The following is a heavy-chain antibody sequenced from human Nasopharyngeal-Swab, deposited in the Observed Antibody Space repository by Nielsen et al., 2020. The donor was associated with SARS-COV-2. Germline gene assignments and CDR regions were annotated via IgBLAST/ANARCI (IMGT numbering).Heavy chain of an antibody. CDR3: ARGRYSSSSGVDY. CDR2: IYHSGST. J-gene: IGHJ4*02. V-gene: IGHV4-34*01. D-gene: IGHD6-6*01. Sequence: WIRQPPGKGLEWIGEIYHSGSTNYNPSLKSRVTISVDTSKNQFSLKLSSATAADTAVYYCARGRYSSSSGVDYWGQGTLVTVSS.